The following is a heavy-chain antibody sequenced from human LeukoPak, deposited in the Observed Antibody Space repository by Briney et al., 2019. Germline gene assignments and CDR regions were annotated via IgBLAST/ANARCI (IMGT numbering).Heavy chain of an antibody. CDR3: ARNSGVRGVIPRPYGMDV. CDR1: GYTFTSYY. CDR2: INPSGGST. Sequence: ASVKVSCKASGYTFTSYYMHWVRQTPGQGLEWMGIINPSGGSTSYEQKFQGRVTMTRDTSTSTVYMELSSLRSEDTAVYYCARNSGVRGVIPRPYGMDVWGQGTTVTVSS. D-gene: IGHD3-10*01. V-gene: IGHV1-46*01. J-gene: IGHJ6*02.